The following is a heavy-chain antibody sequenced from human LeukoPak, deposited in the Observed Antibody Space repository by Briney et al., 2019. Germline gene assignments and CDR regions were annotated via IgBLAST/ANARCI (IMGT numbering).Heavy chain of an antibody. CDR2: IYYSGCT. CDR1: GGSISSYY. J-gene: IGHJ6*02. Sequence: SETLSLTCTVSGGSISSYYWSWIRQPPGKGLEWIGYIYYSGCTNYNPSLKSRVTISVDTSKNQFSLKLSSVTAADTAVYYCARLGYYYYGMDVWGQGTTVTVSS. CDR3: ARLGYYYYGMDV. D-gene: IGHD1-26*01. V-gene: IGHV4-59*08.